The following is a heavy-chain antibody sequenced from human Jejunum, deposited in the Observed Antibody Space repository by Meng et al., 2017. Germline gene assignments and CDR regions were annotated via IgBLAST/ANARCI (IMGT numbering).Heavy chain of an antibody. CDR2: INGVGSDT. CDR3: AKVSYYDGSGSSYFLDAFDA. CDR1: GFTFRSFA. J-gene: IGHJ3*01. D-gene: IGHD3-22*01. Sequence: SCAASGFTFRSFAMTWVRQASGKGLLWVSGINGVGSDTYSADFVNGRFTISRDNSKNTLYLQMNSLRDEDMAVYYCAKVSYYDGSGSSYFLDAFDAWGQGKMVTVSS. V-gene: IGHV3-23*01.